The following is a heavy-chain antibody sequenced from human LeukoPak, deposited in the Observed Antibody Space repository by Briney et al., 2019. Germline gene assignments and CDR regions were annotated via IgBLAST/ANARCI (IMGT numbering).Heavy chain of an antibody. V-gene: IGHV3-7*01. CDR2: IKQDGGEK. J-gene: IGHJ6*03. D-gene: IGHD6-13*01. CDR3: ASGTATDHYYYYYMVV. CDR1: GFTFSSYW. Sequence: GGSLRLSCAASGFTFSSYWMSWVRQAPGKGLEWVSHIKQDGGEKYYVDTVKGRFTISRDNAKNSLYLQMNSLRAEDTAVYYCASGTATDHYYYYYMVVWGEGATVTVSS.